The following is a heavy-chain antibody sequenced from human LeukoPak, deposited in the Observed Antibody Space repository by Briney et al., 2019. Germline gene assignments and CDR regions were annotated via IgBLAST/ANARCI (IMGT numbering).Heavy chain of an antibody. Sequence: GRSLRLSCAASGFTFSSYAMHWVRQAPGKGLEWVAVISYDGSNKYYADSVKGRFTISRDNSKNTLYLQMNSLRAEDTAVYYCAKTPVTTGRYWYFDLWGRGTLVTVSS. CDR3: AKTPVTTGRYWYFDL. J-gene: IGHJ2*01. V-gene: IGHV3-30-3*01. D-gene: IGHD4-17*01. CDR1: GFTFSSYA. CDR2: ISYDGSNK.